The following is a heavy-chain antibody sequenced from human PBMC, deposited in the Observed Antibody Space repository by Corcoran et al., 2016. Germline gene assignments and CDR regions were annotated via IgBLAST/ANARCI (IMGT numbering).Heavy chain of an antibody. V-gene: IGHV3-15*07. CDR2: IKSKTDGGTA. Sequence: EVQLVESGGGLVKPGGSLRLSCAVSDFTFTNAWMNWVRQAPGKGLEWVGRIKSKTDGGTADYAAPVKGRLTISRDDSQKTLYLQMNSLEIEDTAVYYCTTDDPPDHWGRGTLVTVSS. CDR1: DFTFTNAW. J-gene: IGHJ4*02. CDR3: TTDDPPDH.